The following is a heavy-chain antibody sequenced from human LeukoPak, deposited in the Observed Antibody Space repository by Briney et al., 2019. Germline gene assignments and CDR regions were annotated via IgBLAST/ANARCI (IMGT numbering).Heavy chain of an antibody. CDR3: ARDVEQWLAPED. Sequence: PSETLSLTCAVSGGSINNYYWSWIRQPAGKGLEWIGRIYTTGSTNYNPSLKSRITMSVDTSKNQFSLKLSSVTAADTAVYYCARDVEQWLAPEDWGQGTLVTVSS. D-gene: IGHD6-19*01. CDR1: GGSINNYY. CDR2: IYTTGST. V-gene: IGHV4-4*07. J-gene: IGHJ4*02.